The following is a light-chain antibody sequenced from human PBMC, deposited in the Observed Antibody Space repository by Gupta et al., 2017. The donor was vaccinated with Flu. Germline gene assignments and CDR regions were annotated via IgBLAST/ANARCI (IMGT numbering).Light chain of an antibody. CDR2: DVS. Sequence: QSALTQPASVSGSPGPSITISCTGTSSDVGGYNYVSWYQQRPGKAPKLMIYDVSNRPSGVSNRFSGSKSGNTASLTISGLQAEDETDYYCSSYTDTSTFYVFGTGTKGTVL. CDR1: SSDVGGYNY. V-gene: IGLV2-14*01. J-gene: IGLJ1*01. CDR3: SSYTDTSTFYV.